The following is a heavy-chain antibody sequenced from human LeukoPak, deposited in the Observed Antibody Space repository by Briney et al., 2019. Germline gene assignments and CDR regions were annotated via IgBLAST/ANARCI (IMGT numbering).Heavy chain of an antibody. CDR1: GASISSYY. V-gene: IGHV4-59*12. D-gene: IGHD1-26*01. CDR3: ASHSRSYFCYFDY. CDR2: IYYSGST. Sequence: SETLSLTCTVSGASISSYYWSWIRQPPGKGLEWIGYIYYSGSTNYNPSLKSRVTISVDTSKNPLSLKLSTVTAADTAVYYCASHSRSYFCYFDYWGQGTLVTVSS. J-gene: IGHJ4*02.